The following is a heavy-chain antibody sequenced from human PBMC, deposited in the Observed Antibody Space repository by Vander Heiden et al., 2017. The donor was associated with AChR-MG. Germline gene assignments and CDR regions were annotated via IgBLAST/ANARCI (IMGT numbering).Heavy chain of an antibody. V-gene: IGHV3-23*01. CDR2: VSGSDGTT. Sequence: EVQLLESGGGLVQPGGSLRLSCAASGFTFSNYAMSWVRQAPGKGLEWVSTVSGSDGTTFYADSVKGRFTISRDNSKNTLYLQMNSLRAEDTAIYYCAKDGGTSYPPNWFDPWGQGTLVIVSS. J-gene: IGHJ5*02. D-gene: IGHD3-16*01. CDR3: AKDGGTSYPPNWFDP. CDR1: GFTFSNYA.